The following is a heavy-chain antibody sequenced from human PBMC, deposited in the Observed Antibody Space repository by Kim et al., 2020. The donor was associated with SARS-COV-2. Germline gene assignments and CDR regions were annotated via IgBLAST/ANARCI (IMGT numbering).Heavy chain of an antibody. J-gene: IGHJ6*02. V-gene: IGHV3-7*01. D-gene: IGHD3-16*01. CDR2: QEGSEK. CDR3: LRDFLGV. Sequence: QEGSEKNYVDSVKGRFPIARDNAKTSLHLQVSSLRVEDTAVYYCLRDFLGVWGQGTTVTVSS.